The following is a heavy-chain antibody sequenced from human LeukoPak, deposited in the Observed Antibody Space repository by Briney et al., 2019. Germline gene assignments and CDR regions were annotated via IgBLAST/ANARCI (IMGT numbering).Heavy chain of an antibody. D-gene: IGHD2-2*01. CDR1: GGSFSGYY. CDR2: INHSGST. CDR3: ARAGYCSSSSCYLNY. J-gene: IGHJ4*02. Sequence: SETLSLTCAVCGGSFSGYYWSWVRQPPGKGLEWIGEINHSGSTNYNPSLKSRVTISVDTSKNQFSLKLRPVTAADTAVYYCARAGYCSSSSCYLNYWGQGTLVTVSS. V-gene: IGHV4-34*01.